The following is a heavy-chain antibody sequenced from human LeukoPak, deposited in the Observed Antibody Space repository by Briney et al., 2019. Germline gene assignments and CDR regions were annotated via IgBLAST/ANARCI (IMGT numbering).Heavy chain of an antibody. CDR3: ARSAGAWDVYDI. CDR1: GGSISSSSYY. J-gene: IGHJ3*02. Sequence: SETLSLTCTVSGGSISSSSYYWGWIRQPPGRGLEWIGSIYYSGSTYYNPSLKSRVTISVDTSKNQFSLKLTSVTAADTAVYYCARSAGAWDVYDIWGLGTMVTVSS. V-gene: IGHV4-39*07. CDR2: IYYSGST.